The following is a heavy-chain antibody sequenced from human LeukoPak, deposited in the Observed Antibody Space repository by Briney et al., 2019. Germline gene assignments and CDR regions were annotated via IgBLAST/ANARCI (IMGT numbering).Heavy chain of an antibody. Sequence: ASGKVSCKASGYTFTSYDINWVRQATGQGLERMGWMNPNSGNTGYAQKFQGRVTMTRNTAISTAYMERSSLGSEDRAVYYCARALAVADFEGYWGQGTLVTVSS. CDR2: MNPNSGNT. CDR3: ARALAVADFEGY. CDR1: GYTFTSYD. D-gene: IGHD6-19*01. V-gene: IGHV1-8*01. J-gene: IGHJ4*02.